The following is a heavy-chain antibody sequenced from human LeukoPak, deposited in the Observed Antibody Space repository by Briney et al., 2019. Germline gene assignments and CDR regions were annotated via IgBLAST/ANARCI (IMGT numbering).Heavy chain of an antibody. CDR1: GYTFTGYY. CDR3: ARGIIPRPVEWLTYYYYYMDV. CDR2: INPSGGST. J-gene: IGHJ6*03. D-gene: IGHD3-3*01. Sequence: ASVKVSCKASGYTFTGYYIHWVRQAPGQGLEWMGIINPSGGSTNYAQKFQGRVTVTADKSTSTAYMELSSLRSEDTAVYYCARGIIPRPVEWLTYYYYYMDVWGKGTTVTVSS. V-gene: IGHV1-46*01.